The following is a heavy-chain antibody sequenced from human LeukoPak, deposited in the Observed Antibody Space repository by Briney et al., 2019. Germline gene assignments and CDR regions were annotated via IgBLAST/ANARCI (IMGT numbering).Heavy chain of an antibody. Sequence: GGSLRLSYAASGFTFSNYSMNWVGQAPGKGLEWVSYITSSSTVYYAGSVKARFTISRDNAKNSLFLQMNSLRAEDTAVYYCARDYCSGPKCYFIDYWGQGALVTVSS. D-gene: IGHD2-15*01. CDR3: ARDYCSGPKCYFIDY. CDR2: ITSSSTV. V-gene: IGHV3-48*04. J-gene: IGHJ4*02. CDR1: GFTFSNYS.